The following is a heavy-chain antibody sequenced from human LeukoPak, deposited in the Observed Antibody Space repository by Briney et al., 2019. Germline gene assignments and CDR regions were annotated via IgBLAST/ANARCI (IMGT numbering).Heavy chain of an antibody. CDR2: IYYAGSS. Sequence: SETLSLTCTVSGVSIKNYYWSWIRQPPGKGLEWIANIYYAGSSNYNPSLKSRVNISLDTPKNQFSLKLISVTAADTAVYFCARLQWLSTPFFDYWGQGTLVTVSS. V-gene: IGHV4-59*08. D-gene: IGHD6-19*01. CDR1: GVSIKNYY. CDR3: ARLQWLSTPFFDY. J-gene: IGHJ4*02.